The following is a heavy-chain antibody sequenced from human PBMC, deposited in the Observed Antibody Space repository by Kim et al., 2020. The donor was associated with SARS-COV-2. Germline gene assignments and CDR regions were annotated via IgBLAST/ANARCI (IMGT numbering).Heavy chain of an antibody. CDR1: GFTFSSYS. CDR2: ISSSSTI. Sequence: GGSPRLSCAASGFTFSSYSMNWVRQAPGKGLEWVSYISSSSTIYYADSVKGRFTISRDNAKNSLYLQMNSLRDEDTAVYYCARVGIAVAGFDYWGQGTLVTVSS. CDR3: ARVGIAVAGFDY. V-gene: IGHV3-48*02. D-gene: IGHD6-19*01. J-gene: IGHJ4*02.